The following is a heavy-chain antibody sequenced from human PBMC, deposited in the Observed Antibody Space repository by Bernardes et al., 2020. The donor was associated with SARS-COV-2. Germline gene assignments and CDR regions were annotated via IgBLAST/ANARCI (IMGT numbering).Heavy chain of an antibody. CDR2: ISAYNGNT. V-gene: IGHV1-18*01. D-gene: IGHD2-2*01. J-gene: IGHJ6*03. Sequence: ASVKVSCKASGYTFTSYGISWVRQAPGQGLEWMGWISAYNGNTNYAQKLQGRVTMTTDTSTSTAYMELRSLRSDDTAVYYCARAFYYSSTSCYDYYYYYMDVWGKGTTVTVSS. CDR3: ARAFYYSSTSCYDYYYYYMDV. CDR1: GYTFTSYG.